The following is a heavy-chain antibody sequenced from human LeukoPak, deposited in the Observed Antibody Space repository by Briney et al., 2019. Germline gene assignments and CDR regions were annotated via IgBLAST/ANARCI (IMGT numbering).Heavy chain of an antibody. CDR3: ARDKLFGVVMPHKFYGMDV. CDR2: IKQDGSEK. J-gene: IGHJ6*02. CDR1: GFRFSSHW. V-gene: IGHV3-7*01. Sequence: GGSLRLSCAASGFRFSSHWMNWVRQGPGKGLEWVAKIKQDGSEKKYVDFVMGRFTISRDNAKNSLYLQMNSLRVEDTAVYYCARDKLFGVVMPHKFYGMDVWGQGTTVTVSS. D-gene: IGHD3-3*01.